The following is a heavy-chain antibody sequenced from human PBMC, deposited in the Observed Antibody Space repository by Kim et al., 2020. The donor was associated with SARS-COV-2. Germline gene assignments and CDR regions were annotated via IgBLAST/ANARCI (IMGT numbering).Heavy chain of an antibody. V-gene: IGHV3-11*06. J-gene: IGHJ4*02. Sequence: VKGRFTISRDNAKNSLYLQTHSLGAEDTAVYYCARTFYYERNGYYRHFDYWGQGTLVTVSS. CDR3: ARTFYYERNGYYRHFDY. D-gene: IGHD3-22*01.